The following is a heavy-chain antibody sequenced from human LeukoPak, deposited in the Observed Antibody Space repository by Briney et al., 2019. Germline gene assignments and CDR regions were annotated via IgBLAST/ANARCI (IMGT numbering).Heavy chain of an antibody. CDR1: AASFSSHY. V-gene: IGHV4-59*11. J-gene: IGHJ3*02. CDR2: ISYIGGT. D-gene: IGHD4-17*01. Sequence: SETLSLTCAVSAASFSSHYWTWIRQSPGKGLEWIGYISYIGGTNYNPSLKSRVTISIDTSRNRFSLKLRSVTAADTAVYYCARDLVTVTKGFDIWGQGTMVSVSS. CDR3: ARDLVTVTKGFDI.